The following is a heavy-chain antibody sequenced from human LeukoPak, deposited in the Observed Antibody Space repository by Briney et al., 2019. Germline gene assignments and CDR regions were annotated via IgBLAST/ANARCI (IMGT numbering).Heavy chain of an antibody. D-gene: IGHD5-12*01. Sequence: SETLSLTCAVYGGSFSGYYWSWIRQPPGKGLEWIGEINHSGSTNYNPSLKSRVTISVDTSKNQFSLKLSSVTAADTAVYYCARVIAEYGGYADYWGQGTLVTVSS. CDR2: INHSGST. CDR3: ARVIAEYGGYADY. CDR1: GGSFSGYY. J-gene: IGHJ4*02. V-gene: IGHV4-34*01.